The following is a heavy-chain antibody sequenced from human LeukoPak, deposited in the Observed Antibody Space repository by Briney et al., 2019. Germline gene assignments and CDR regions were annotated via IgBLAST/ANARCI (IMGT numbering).Heavy chain of an antibody. CDR2: INTSGGST. CDR1: RYNFISYY. V-gene: IGHV1-46*01. D-gene: IGHD2-8*01. J-gene: IGHJ6*02. Sequence: ASVKVSCKASRYNFISYYMHWVRQAPGYRLEWMGIINTSGGSTSYAQKLQDRVTMNRDTSTSTVYMELSSLKSEDTAVYYCTREDVVLVDAVRYYYYGMDVWGQGTTVTVSS. CDR3: TREDVVLVDAVRYYYYGMDV.